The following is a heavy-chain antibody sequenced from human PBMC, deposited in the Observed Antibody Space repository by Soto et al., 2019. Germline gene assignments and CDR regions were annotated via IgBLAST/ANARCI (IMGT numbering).Heavy chain of an antibody. J-gene: IGHJ4*02. CDR3: AKPAVTQLVTERIHFDD. V-gene: IGHV3-23*01. CDR1: GFTFSSYA. Sequence: PGGSLRLSCAASGFTFSSYAMSWVRRAPGKGLEWVSAISGSGGSTYYADSVKGRFTISRDNSKNTLYLQMNSLRAEDTAVYYCAKPAVTQLVTERIHFDDWGLGTVVTVSS. D-gene: IGHD6-6*01. CDR2: ISGSGGST.